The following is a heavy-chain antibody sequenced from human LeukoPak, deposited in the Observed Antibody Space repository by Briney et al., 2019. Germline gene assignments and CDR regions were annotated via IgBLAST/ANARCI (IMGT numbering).Heavy chain of an antibody. Sequence: QAGGSLTLSRAASGFTFSSCWMSWVSQAPGKGLEWVANIKQDGSEKYYMDSVKGRFTISRDNGKNSLYLQMNSLRAEDTAVYYCARDTTSSRGDWYFDLWGRGTLVTVSS. CDR3: ARDTTSSRGDWYFDL. D-gene: IGHD1-1*01. J-gene: IGHJ2*01. CDR1: GFTFSSCW. CDR2: IKQDGSEK. V-gene: IGHV3-7*04.